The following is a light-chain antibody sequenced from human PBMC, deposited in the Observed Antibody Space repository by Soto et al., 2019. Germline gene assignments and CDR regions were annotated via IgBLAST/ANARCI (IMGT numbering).Light chain of an antibody. CDR3: ESWDSSLSASV. CDR2: ENN. J-gene: IGLJ3*02. Sequence: QSVLTQPPSVSAAPGQKVTISCSGSNSNIVNNYVSWYQQLPGTAPKLLIYENNKRPSGIPDRFSASKSGTSATLGITGLQTEDEADYYCESWDSSLSASVFGGGTKLTVL. CDR1: NSNIVNNY. V-gene: IGLV1-51*02.